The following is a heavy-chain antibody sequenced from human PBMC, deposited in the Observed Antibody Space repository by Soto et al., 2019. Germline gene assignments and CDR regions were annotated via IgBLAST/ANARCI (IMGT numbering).Heavy chain of an antibody. CDR2: IKQDGSEK. CDR1: GFTFISYW. D-gene: IGHD3-3*01. CDR3: ARDMVWRGYYLYYFDY. J-gene: IGHJ4*02. V-gene: IGHV3-7*03. Sequence: GSLRLSCAASGFTFISYWMIFFRHAPVKGLEWVANIKQDGSEKYYVDSVKGRFTISRDNAKNSLYLQMNSLRAEDTAVYYCARDMVWRGYYLYYFDYWGQGTLVTVSS.